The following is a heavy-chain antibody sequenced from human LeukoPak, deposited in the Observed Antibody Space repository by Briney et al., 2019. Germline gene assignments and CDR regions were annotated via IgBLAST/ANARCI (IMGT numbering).Heavy chain of an antibody. J-gene: IGHJ1*01. D-gene: IGHD3-22*01. CDR2: IYYSGSP. V-gene: IGHV4-39*07. CDR3: ARDYYDTTSYFQH. CDR1: GGSITSSSYY. Sequence: PSETLSLTCTVSGGSITSSSYYWGWIRQPPGKGLEWIGSIYYSGSPYYNPSLKSRVTISLDTSKKQFSLKLSSVTAADTAVYYCARDYYDTTSYFQHWGQGTLVTVSS.